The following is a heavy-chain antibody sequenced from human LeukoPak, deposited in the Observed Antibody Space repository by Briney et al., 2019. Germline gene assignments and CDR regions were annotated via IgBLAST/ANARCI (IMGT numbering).Heavy chain of an antibody. J-gene: IGHJ4*02. CDR2: IWYDGSNK. CDR3: ARGRCGSCPIDY. D-gene: IGHD1-26*01. Sequence: PGRSLRLSCAASGFTFSSYGMHWVRQAPGKGLEWVAVIWYDGSNKYYADSVKGRFTISRDNSKNTLYLQMNSLRAEDTAVYYCARGRCGSCPIDYWGQGTLVTVSS. V-gene: IGHV3-33*01. CDR1: GFTFSSYG.